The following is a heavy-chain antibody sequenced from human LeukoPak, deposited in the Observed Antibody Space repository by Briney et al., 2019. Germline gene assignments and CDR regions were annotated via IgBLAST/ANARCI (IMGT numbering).Heavy chain of an antibody. D-gene: IGHD2-21*02. CDR1: GYTFTGYY. CDR3: ARDHLAYCGGDCYSPAEYFQH. CDR2: IIPILGIA. V-gene: IGHV1-69*04. J-gene: IGHJ1*01. Sequence: GASVKVSCKASGYTFTGYYMRWVRQAPGQGLEWMGRIIPILGIANYAQKFQGRVTITADKSTSTAYMELSSLRSEDTAVYYCARDHLAYCGGDCYSPAEYFQHWGQGTLVTVSS.